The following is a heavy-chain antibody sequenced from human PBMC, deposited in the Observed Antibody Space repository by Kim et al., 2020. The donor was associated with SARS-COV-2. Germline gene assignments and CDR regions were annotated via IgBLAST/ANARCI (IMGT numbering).Heavy chain of an antibody. Sequence: PYLKSRVTISVDTSKNQFSLKLTSVTAADTAVYYCARINSGSYSTRFDDWGEGILVTVSS. CDR3: ARINSGSYSTRFDD. J-gene: IGHJ4*02. V-gene: IGHV4-59*01. D-gene: IGHD1-26*01.